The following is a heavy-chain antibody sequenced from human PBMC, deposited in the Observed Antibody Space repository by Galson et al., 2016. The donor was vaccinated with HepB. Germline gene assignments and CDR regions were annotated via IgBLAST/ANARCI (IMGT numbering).Heavy chain of an antibody. D-gene: IGHD3-3*01. J-gene: IGHJ5*02. CDR1: GGSVTNGFYY. CDR3: ARRIGVHGWFDP. V-gene: IGHV4-39*01. CDR2: VSYSGTT. Sequence: ETLSLTCTVSGGSVTNGFYYWAWFRQPPGKGLEWLGSVSYSGTTDYNTSLKSRATISVDKTKNEFALNVTSVTAADTATYFCARRIGVHGWFDPWGHGTLVTVSS.